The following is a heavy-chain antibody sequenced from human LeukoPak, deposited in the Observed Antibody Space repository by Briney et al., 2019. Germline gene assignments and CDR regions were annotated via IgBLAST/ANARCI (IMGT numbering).Heavy chain of an antibody. CDR2: IRTKAKGYAT. V-gene: IGHV3-73*01. D-gene: IGHD6-13*01. J-gene: IGHJ4*02. CDR3: ARMIAAAGTTGGDYFNY. CDR1: GFTFSGSP. Sequence: GGSLRLSCAASGFTFSGSPMHWVRQASGKGLEWIGRIRTKAKGYATAYAASVKGRFTISRDNSKNTLYLQMNSLKAEDTAMYYCARMIAAAGTTGGDYFNYWGQGTLVTVSS.